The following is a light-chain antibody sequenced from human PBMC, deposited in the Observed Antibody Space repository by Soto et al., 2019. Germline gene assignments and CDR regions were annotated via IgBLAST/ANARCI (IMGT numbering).Light chain of an antibody. Sequence: QSVLTQPPSVSGAPGQRVTISCTGSSPNIGTGYDVHWYQQLPGTAPKLLIYGNNNRPSGVPDRFSGSKSGTSASLAITGFQAEDEADYYCQSYDSSLSAWVFGGGTKLTVL. J-gene: IGLJ3*02. CDR2: GNN. V-gene: IGLV1-40*01. CDR3: QSYDSSLSAWV. CDR1: SPNIGTGYD.